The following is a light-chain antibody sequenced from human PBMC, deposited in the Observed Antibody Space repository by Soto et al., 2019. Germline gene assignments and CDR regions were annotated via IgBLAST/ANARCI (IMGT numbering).Light chain of an antibody. Sequence: QSARTQPAAVSGSPGESITNSCTGTTSDIGTYNYVSWFQQYSGKAPKLLIYEVNNRPSGVSNRFSGSKSGNSASLTISGLQAEDEADYYCNSMTISSTSRYVFGTGTKLTVL. V-gene: IGLV2-14*01. J-gene: IGLJ1*01. CDR1: TSDIGTYNY. CDR2: EVN. CDR3: NSMTISSTSRYV.